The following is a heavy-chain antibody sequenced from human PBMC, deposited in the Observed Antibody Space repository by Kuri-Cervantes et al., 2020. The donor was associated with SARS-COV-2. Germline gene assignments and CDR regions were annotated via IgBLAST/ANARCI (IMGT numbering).Heavy chain of an antibody. CDR3: ASGGSSGYFNY. CDR2: IYTSGST. J-gene: IGHJ4*02. D-gene: IGHD3-22*01. V-gene: IGHV4-61*02. Sequence: LRLSCTVSGGSISSGSYYWSWIRQPAGKGLEWIGRIYTSGSTNYNPSLKSRVTISVDTSKNQFSLKLGSVTAADTAVYYCASGGSSGYFNYWGQGTLVTVSS. CDR1: GGSISSGSYY.